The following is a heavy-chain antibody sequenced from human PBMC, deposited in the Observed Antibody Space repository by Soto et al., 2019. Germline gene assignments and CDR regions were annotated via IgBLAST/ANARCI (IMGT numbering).Heavy chain of an antibody. Sequence: SETLSLTCAVYGGSFSGYYWSWIRQPPGKGLEWIGEINHSGSTNYNPSLKSRVTISVDASKNQFSLKLSSVTAADTAVYYCARVTIFGVVRARAHMDGWGKGTTVTVAS. V-gene: IGHV4-34*01. D-gene: IGHD3-3*01. J-gene: IGHJ6*03. CDR1: GGSFSGYY. CDR3: ARVTIFGVVRARAHMDG. CDR2: INHSGST.